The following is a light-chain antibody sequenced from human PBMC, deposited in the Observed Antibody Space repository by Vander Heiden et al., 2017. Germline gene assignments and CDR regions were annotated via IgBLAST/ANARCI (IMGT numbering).Light chain of an antibody. CDR2: DDS. Sequence: SYVLTQPPSVPVAPGKTARITCGGNNSGSKSVHWYHQKPGQAPALVVYDDSDPPSGIPERFSGSNSGNTATLTISRVEAGDEADYYCQVWDSSSDHWVFGGGTKLTVL. CDR3: QVWDSSSDHWV. J-gene: IGLJ3*02. V-gene: IGLV3-21*03. CDR1: NSGSKS.